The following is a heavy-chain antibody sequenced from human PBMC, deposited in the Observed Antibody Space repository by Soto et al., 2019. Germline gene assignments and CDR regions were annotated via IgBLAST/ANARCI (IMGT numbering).Heavy chain of an antibody. J-gene: IGHJ4*02. V-gene: IGHV3-7*01. CDR3: ARDRCTSTSCFPDY. D-gene: IGHD2-2*01. CDR2: IKQDGSEK. Sequence: GGSLRLSCAASGFTFSTYWMSWVRQAPGKGLEWVANIKQDGSEKYYVDSVKGRFTISRDNAKNSLYLQMNSLRAEDTAVYYCARDRCTSTSCFPDYWGQGTLVTVSS. CDR1: GFTFSTYW.